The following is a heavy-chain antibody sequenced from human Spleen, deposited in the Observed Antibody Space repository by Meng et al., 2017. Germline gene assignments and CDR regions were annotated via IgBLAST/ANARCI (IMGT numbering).Heavy chain of an antibody. D-gene: IGHD2-15*01. Sequence: SETLSLTCTVSGFSISSGSYYWSWIRQPAGKGLGWIGRIYTSGSTNYNPSLKSRVTISVDTSKNQFYLKLSSVTAADTAVYYCARERRLGYCSGGSCSRIDYWGQGTLVTVSS. CDR1: GFSISSGSYY. J-gene: IGHJ4*02. V-gene: IGHV4-61*02. CDR3: ARERRLGYCSGGSCSRIDY. CDR2: IYTSGST.